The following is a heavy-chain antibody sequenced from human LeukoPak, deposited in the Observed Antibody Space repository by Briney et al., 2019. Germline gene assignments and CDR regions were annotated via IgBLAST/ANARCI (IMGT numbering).Heavy chain of an antibody. Sequence: SGGSLRLSCAVSGITLSNYDVSWVRQAPGKGLEWVAGISDSGGRTNYADSVKGRFTISRDNPKNTLYLQMNSLRAEDTAVYFCAKRGAVIRVILVGFHKEAYYFDSWGQGALVTVSS. CDR3: AKRGAVIRVILVGFHKEAYYFDS. CDR1: GITLSNYD. V-gene: IGHV3-23*01. D-gene: IGHD3-22*01. CDR2: ISDSGGRT. J-gene: IGHJ4*02.